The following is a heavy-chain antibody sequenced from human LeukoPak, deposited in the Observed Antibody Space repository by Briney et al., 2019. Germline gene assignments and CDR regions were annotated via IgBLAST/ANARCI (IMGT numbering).Heavy chain of an antibody. CDR3: VRESQILWFGED. CDR1: GFTVSSNY. J-gene: IGHJ4*02. CDR2: IYTGGST. D-gene: IGHD3-10*01. Sequence: QAGGSLRLSCVASGFTVSSNYMSWVRQAPGKGLEWVSVIYTGGSTYYADSVKDRFTISRDNSRNTLFLQMNSLRAEDTAVYYCVRESQILWFGEDWGQGTLVTVSS. V-gene: IGHV3-66*01.